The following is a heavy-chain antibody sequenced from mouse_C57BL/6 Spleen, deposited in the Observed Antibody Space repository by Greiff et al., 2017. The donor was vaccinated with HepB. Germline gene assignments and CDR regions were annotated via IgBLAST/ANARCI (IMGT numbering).Heavy chain of an antibody. CDR1: GYTFTSYW. CDR3: ARGYGSSFYAMDY. V-gene: IGHV1-64*01. Sequence: VQLQQPGAELVKPGASVKLSCKASGYTFTSYWMHWVKQRPGQGLEWIGMIHPNSASTNYNEKFKSKATLTVDKSSSTAYMQLSSLTSEDSAVYYCARGYGSSFYAMDYWGQGTSVTVSS. CDR2: IHPNSAST. D-gene: IGHD1-1*01. J-gene: IGHJ4*01.